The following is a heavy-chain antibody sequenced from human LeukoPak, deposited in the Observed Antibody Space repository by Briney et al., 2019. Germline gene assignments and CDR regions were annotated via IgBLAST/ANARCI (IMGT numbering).Heavy chain of an antibody. D-gene: IGHD3-22*01. Sequence: SVKVSCKASGYTFSSYAISCVRQAPGQGLEWMGGIIPIFDTGNYAQNFQGRLTITADESTSTAYMELSSLRSEDTAVYYCARTYYYDSSGYYFDYWGQGTLVTVSS. V-gene: IGHV1-69*13. CDR2: IIPIFDTG. CDR3: ARTYYYDSSGYYFDY. CDR1: GYTFSSYA. J-gene: IGHJ4*02.